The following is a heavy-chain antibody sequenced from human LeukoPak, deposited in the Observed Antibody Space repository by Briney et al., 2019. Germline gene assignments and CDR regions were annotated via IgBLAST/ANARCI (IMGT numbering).Heavy chain of an antibody. CDR3: ARANYYDSSGYYA. D-gene: IGHD3-22*01. CDR1: GFTFTSYS. CDR2: ISSSSSYI. J-gene: IGHJ4*02. Sequence: PGGSLRLSCAASGFTFTSYSMNWVRQAPGKGLEWVSSISSSSSYIYYADSVKGRFTISRDNAKNSLYLQMNSLRAEDTAVYYCARANYYDSSGYYAWGQGTLVTVSS. V-gene: IGHV3-21*01.